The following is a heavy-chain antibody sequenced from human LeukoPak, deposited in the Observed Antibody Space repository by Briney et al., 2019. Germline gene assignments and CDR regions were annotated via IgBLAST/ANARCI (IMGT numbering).Heavy chain of an antibody. Sequence: GGSLRLSCAASGFIVSSNYMTWVRQAPGKGLEWVSGISGSGSNSYYADSVKGRFTISRDNSKNTLYLQMNSLGADDTAVYYCARALSQQLIRYSQDWGQGTLVTVSS. CDR3: ARALSQQLIRYSQD. CDR1: GFIVSSNY. J-gene: IGHJ1*01. V-gene: IGHV3-23*01. D-gene: IGHD1-1*01. CDR2: ISGSGSNS.